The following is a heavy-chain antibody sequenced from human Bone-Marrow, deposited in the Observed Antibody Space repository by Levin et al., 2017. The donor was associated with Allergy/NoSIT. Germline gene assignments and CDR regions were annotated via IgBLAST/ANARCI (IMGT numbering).Heavy chain of an antibody. J-gene: IGHJ5*02. CDR1: GGSFYNYA. CDR3: TTYAGDSWFDP. D-gene: IGHD2-21*02. Sequence: KISCKASGGSFYNYAINWVRQAPGQGLEWMGGFNPIFGSANYAQSFQGRVTITADESTSTAYLELSSLRSDDTAVYYCTTYAGDSWFDPWGQGTLVTVSS. V-gene: IGHV1-69*01. CDR2: FNPIFGSA.